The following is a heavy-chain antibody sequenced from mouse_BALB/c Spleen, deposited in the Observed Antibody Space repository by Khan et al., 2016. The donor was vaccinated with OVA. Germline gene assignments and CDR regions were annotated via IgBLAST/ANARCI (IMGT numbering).Heavy chain of an antibody. CDR2: IWAGGST. J-gene: IGHJ2*01. V-gene: IGHV2-9*02. Sequence: QVQLKESGPGLVAPSQSLSITCTVSGFSLTSYGVHWVRQPPGKGLEWLGVIWAGGSTNYNSALMSRLSISNDNSQIQVFLKMTSLQTDDTAMYYCARLEDIWGQGTTLTVSS. CDR3: ARLEDI. D-gene: IGHD1-3*01. CDR1: GFSLTSYG.